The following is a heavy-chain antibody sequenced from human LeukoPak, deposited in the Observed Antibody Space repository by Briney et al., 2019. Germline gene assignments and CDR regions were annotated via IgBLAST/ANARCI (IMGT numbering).Heavy chain of an antibody. CDR3: AKEDCGVDCSTFDY. D-gene: IGHD2-21*02. CDR2: ISGSGGIT. J-gene: IGHJ4*02. CDR1: GFTSIRYA. Sequence: GSLRLPCAASGFTSIRYAMSWVRHPPGKGLEWVSAISGSGGITYYADSVKGRFTISRDNSKSTLYLQMNSLRAEDTAVYYCAKEDCGVDCSTFDYWGQGNLVTVSS. V-gene: IGHV3-23*01.